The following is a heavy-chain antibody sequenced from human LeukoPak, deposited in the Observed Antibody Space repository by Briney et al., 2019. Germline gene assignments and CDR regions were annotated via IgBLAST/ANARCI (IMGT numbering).Heavy chain of an antibody. V-gene: IGHV1-69*01. CDR3: ASHKVGIRVIFDY. D-gene: IGHD3-22*01. CDR2: IIPIFGTA. Sequence: KVSCXASGGTFSXYAXSWVRQAPGQGLEWMGGIIPIFGTANYAQKFQGRVTITADESTSTAYMELSSLRSEDTAVYYCASHKVGIRVIFDYWGQGALVTVSS. CDR1: GGTFSXYA. J-gene: IGHJ4*02.